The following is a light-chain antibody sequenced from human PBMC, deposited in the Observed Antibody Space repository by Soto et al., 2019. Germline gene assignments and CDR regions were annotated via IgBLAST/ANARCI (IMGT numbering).Light chain of an antibody. CDR3: QQYGSSLTWT. V-gene: IGKV3-20*01. J-gene: IGKJ1*01. CDR1: QSVSSN. Sequence: EIVMTHSPVTVSLSPGERVTLSCIASQSVSSNLALYQQKPGQAPRLLIYGASSRATGIPDRFSGSGSGTDFTLTISRLEPEDFAVYYCQQYGSSLTWTFGQGTKVDI. CDR2: GAS.